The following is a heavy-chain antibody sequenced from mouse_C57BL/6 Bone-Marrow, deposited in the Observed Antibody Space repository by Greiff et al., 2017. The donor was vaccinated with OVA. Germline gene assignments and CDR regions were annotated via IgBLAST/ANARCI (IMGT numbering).Heavy chain of an antibody. CDR2: ISSGGSYT. J-gene: IGHJ1*03. CDR3: ARVGYYYGSSPLPFDV. V-gene: IGHV5-6*01. Sequence: EVHLVESGGDLVKPGGSLKLSCAASGFTFSSYGMSWVRQTPDKRLEWVATISSGGSYTYYPDSVKGRFTISRDHAKNTLYLQMSSLKSEDTAMYYCARVGYYYGSSPLPFDVWGTGTTVTVSS. D-gene: IGHD1-1*01. CDR1: GFTFSSYG.